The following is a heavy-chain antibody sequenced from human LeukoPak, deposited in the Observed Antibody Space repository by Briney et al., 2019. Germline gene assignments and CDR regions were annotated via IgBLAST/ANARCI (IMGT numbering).Heavy chain of an antibody. CDR1: GFTFSSYG. J-gene: IGHJ4*02. CDR2: IWYDGSNK. CDR3: AKDLDYYDSSGLFDY. D-gene: IGHD3-22*01. V-gene: IGHV3-33*06. Sequence: GRSLRLSCAASGFTFSSYGMHWVRQAPGKGLEWVAVIWYDGSNKYYADSVKGRFTISRDNSKNTLYLQMNSLRAEDTAVYYCAKDLDYYDSSGLFDYWGQGTLVTVSS.